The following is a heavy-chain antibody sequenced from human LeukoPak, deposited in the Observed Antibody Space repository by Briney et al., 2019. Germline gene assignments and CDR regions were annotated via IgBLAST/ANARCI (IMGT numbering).Heavy chain of an antibody. J-gene: IGHJ4*02. D-gene: IGHD5-24*01. CDR1: GGSISSSSYY. Sequence: TSETLSLTCTVSGGSISSSSYYWGWIRQPPGKGLEWIGSIYYSGSTYYNPSLKSRVTISVDTSKNQFSLKLSSVTAADTAVYYCAKTTASLKAGYNLYYFDYWGQGTLVTVSS. V-gene: IGHV4-39*07. CDR3: AKTTASLKAGYNLYYFDY. CDR2: IYYSGST.